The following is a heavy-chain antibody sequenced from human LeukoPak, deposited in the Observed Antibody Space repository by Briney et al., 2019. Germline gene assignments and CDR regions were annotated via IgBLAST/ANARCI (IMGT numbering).Heavy chain of an antibody. D-gene: IGHD3-9*01. Sequence: GESLKISCKGSGYNFTNYWISWVRQMPGKGLEWMGRIDPSNSYTNYSPPFQGHVTISADRSISTAYLQWNSLEASDTAMYYCARHADYHILTGFDYRGQGTLVTVS. CDR2: IDPSNSYT. CDR3: ARHADYHILTGFDY. V-gene: IGHV5-10-1*01. J-gene: IGHJ4*02. CDR1: GYNFTNYW.